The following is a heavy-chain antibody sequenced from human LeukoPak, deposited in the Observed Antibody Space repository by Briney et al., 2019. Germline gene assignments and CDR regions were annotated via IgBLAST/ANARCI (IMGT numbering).Heavy chain of an antibody. Sequence: GGSLRLSCAASGFTFSSYSMNWVRQAPGKGLEWVSFISSSSSYIYYADSVKGRFTISRGNAKNSLYLQMNSLRAEDTAVYYCARVSSINYFDYWGQGTLVTVSS. CDR2: ISSSSSYI. V-gene: IGHV3-21*06. CDR3: ARVSSINYFDY. CDR1: GFTFSSYS. J-gene: IGHJ4*02. D-gene: IGHD6-6*01.